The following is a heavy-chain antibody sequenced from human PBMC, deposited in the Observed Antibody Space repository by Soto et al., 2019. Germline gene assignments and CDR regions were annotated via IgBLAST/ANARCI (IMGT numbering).Heavy chain of an antibody. J-gene: IGHJ5*02. Sequence: GGSLRHSCEVSGIRITINTMHWVRQAPGKGLEWVAVIASDEATKYYADSVKGRSTISRDTSKNTVFLQMDGLRHEDTAAYYCVRGIEGPDYGFDPWGQGTLVTVSS. CDR3: VRGIEGPDYGFDP. D-gene: IGHD4-17*01. CDR1: GIRITINT. V-gene: IGHV3-30-3*01. CDR2: IASDEATK.